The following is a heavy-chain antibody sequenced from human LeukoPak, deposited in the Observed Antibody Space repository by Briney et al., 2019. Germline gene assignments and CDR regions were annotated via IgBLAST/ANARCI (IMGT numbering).Heavy chain of an antibody. D-gene: IGHD1-26*01. V-gene: IGHV4-61*01. CDR2: IYNGVNT. J-gene: IGHJ5*02. Sequence: SETLSLTCTVSGASISSASYWTWIRQPPGKGVEWIAHIYNGVNTNYNPSLKSRVTISADTSKNQFSLRLNSVTAADTAVYYCARSRAFNSGAFDPWGQGSLVTVSS. CDR1: GASISSASY. CDR3: ARSRAFNSGAFDP.